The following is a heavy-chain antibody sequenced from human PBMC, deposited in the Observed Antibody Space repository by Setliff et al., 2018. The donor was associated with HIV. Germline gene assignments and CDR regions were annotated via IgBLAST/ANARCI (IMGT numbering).Heavy chain of an antibody. V-gene: IGHV4-59*12. CDR3: ARGKGSGWLTYYYYMDV. CDR1: GGSISSYY. Sequence: SETLSLTCTVSGGSISSYYWSWIRQPPGKGLEWIGYIYYSGSTNYNPSLKSRVTISVDTSKNQFSLKLSSVTAADTAVYYCARGKGSGWLTYYYYMDVWGKGTTVTVSS. CDR2: IYYSGST. J-gene: IGHJ6*03. D-gene: IGHD6-19*01.